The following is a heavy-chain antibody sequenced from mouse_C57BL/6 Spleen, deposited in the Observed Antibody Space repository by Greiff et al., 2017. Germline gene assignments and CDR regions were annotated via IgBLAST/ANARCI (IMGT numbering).Heavy chain of an antibody. CDR1: GFNIKDDY. CDR2: IDPENGDT. J-gene: IGHJ2*01. D-gene: IGHD1-1*01. V-gene: IGHV14-4*01. Sequence: VHVKQSGAELVRPGASVKLSCTASGFNIKDDYMHWVKQRPEQGLEWIGWIDPENGDTEYASKFQGKATITADTSSNTAYLQLSSLTSEDTAVYYCTPITTVVAYYFDYWGQGTPLTVSS. CDR3: TPITTVVAYYFDY.